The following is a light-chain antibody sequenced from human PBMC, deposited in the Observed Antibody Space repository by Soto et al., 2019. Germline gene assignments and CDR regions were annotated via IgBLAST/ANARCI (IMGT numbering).Light chain of an antibody. CDR3: QQRNTWPPIT. V-gene: IGKV1-9*01. CDR1: QGIRSY. Sequence: DIQLTQSPFFLSASVGDRVTITCRASQGIRSYLAWYQQRPGKAPELLIYGASTLRTGVASRFSGSGSGTEFTLTISSLQPEDFALYYCQQRNTWPPITFGQGTRLEIK. CDR2: GAS. J-gene: IGKJ5*01.